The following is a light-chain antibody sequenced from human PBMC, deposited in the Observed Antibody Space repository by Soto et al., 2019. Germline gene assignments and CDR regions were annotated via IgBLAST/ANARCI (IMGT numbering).Light chain of an antibody. CDR3: QQYYGSPLT. J-gene: IGKJ4*01. CDR2: WAS. V-gene: IGKV4-1*01. Sequence: DIVMTQSPDSLAVSLGERATINCKSSQSVFYSSNSKNYLAWYQQKPGQPPKLLIYWASTRESGVPDRLSGSGSGTDFTLTISSLQAEDVAVYYCQQYYGSPLTFGGGTKVEIK. CDR1: QSVFYSSNSKNY.